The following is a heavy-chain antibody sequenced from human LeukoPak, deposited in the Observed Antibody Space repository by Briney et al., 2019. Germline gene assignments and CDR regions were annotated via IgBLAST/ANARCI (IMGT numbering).Heavy chain of an antibody. D-gene: IGHD3-3*01. Sequence: PSETLSLTCTVSGGSISSYYWSWIRQPAGKGLEWIGRVYTSGSTNYNPSLKSRVTMSVDTSKNQFSLKLSSVTAADTAVYYCARDHRDTIFGVASYYYYYYMDVWGKGTRSPSP. CDR3: ARDHRDTIFGVASYYYYYYMDV. CDR1: GGSISSYY. V-gene: IGHV4-4*07. J-gene: IGHJ6*03. CDR2: VYTSGST.